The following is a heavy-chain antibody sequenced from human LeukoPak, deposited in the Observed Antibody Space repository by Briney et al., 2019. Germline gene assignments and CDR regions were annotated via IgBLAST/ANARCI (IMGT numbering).Heavy chain of an antibody. CDR2: ISYDGSNT. CDR3: ARAYCGGDCYLDY. J-gene: IGHJ4*02. V-gene: IGHV3-30-3*01. Sequence: PGGSLRLSCAASGFTFSNYAMHWVRQAPGKGLEWVAVISYDGSNTYYADSVKGRFTISRDNAKNSLYLQMNSLRAEDTAVYYCARAYCGGDCYLDYWGQGTLVTVSS. CDR1: GFTFSNYA. D-gene: IGHD2-21*01.